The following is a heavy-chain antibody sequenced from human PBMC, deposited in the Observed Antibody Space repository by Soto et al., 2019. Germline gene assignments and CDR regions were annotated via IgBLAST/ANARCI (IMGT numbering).Heavy chain of an antibody. J-gene: IGHJ4*02. Sequence: SETLSLTCTVSGASISSSYWSWLRQSPERGLEWIAYVYHTGATNYNPSLKSRVTISLDTSKGQFSLNLTSLTTADTAVYFCARGGNRYSNVASGVGGFDYWGQGSLVTVSS. D-gene: IGHD5-12*01. CDR3: ARGGNRYSNVASGVGGFDY. CDR2: VYHTGAT. V-gene: IGHV4-59*01. CDR1: GASISSSY.